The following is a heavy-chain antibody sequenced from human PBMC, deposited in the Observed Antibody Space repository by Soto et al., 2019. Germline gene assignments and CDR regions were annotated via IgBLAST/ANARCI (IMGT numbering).Heavy chain of an antibody. J-gene: IGHJ4*02. Sequence: VGSRRLSCAAPGFTFSSYAMSWVRQAPWKGLEWVSAISGSGGSTYYADSVKGRFTISRDNSKNTLYLQMNSLRAEDTAVYYCAKDQAAAGTGYFDYWGQGTLVTVSS. D-gene: IGHD6-13*01. V-gene: IGHV3-23*01. CDR2: ISGSGGST. CDR1: GFTFSSYA. CDR3: AKDQAAAGTGYFDY.